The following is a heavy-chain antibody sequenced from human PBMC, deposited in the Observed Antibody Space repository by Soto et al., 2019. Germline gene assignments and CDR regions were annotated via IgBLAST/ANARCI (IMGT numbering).Heavy chain of an antibody. CDR2: IYYSGST. J-gene: IGHJ4*02. CDR3: ARSYRKWLRPFTY. CDR1: GGTIFIGDDS. V-gene: IGHV4-30-4*01. Sequence: PSETMYLTCTVSGGTIFIGDDSWSWIRQPPAKGLEWIGDIYYSGSTYYSPSLKSRVTVSVDMSKNQFSLRLSSVTAADTAVYYCARSYRKWLRPFTYWGQGALVTVSS. D-gene: IGHD5-12*01.